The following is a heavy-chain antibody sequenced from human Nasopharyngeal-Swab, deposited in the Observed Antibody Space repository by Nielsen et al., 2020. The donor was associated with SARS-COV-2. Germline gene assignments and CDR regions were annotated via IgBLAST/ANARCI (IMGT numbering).Heavy chain of an antibody. CDR2: ISSSSSTI. Sequence: GESLKISCAASGFTFSSYSMNWVRQAPGKGLEWVSYISSSSSTIYYADSVKGRFTISRDSSKNTLYLQMNSLRAEDTAVYYCASSYYNFWSGYYTGGLFDYWGQGTLVTVSS. D-gene: IGHD3-3*01. V-gene: IGHV3-48*01. CDR1: GFTFSSYS. CDR3: ASSYYNFWSGYYTGGLFDY. J-gene: IGHJ4*02.